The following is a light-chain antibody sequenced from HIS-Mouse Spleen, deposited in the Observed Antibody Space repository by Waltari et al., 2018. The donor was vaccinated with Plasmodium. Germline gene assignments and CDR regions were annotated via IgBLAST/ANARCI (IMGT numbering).Light chain of an antibody. CDR1: SLPKKS. Sequence: SYELTQPPSVSVSPGQTARITCSGGSLPKKSSYWYQQKSGQAPWRVIYEDSKRPSGIPERFSGSSSGTMATWTISGAQVEDEADYYCYSTDSSGNHRVFGGGTKLTVL. J-gene: IGLJ3*02. CDR3: YSTDSSGNHRV. CDR2: EDS. V-gene: IGLV3-10*01.